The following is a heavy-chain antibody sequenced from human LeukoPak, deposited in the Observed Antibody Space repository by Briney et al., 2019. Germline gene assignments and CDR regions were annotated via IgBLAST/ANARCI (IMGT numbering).Heavy chain of an antibody. D-gene: IGHD3-16*01. CDR2: IGGHETDT. J-gene: IGHJ3*02. CDR3: AKDRQSRNNVWDPFDI. CDR1: GFTFSDYA. V-gene: IGHV3-23*01. Sequence: GSLRLSYAVSGFTFSDYAMSWVRQAPGKGLEWVSGIGGHETDTHYADSVRGRFTISRDNSKNTLYLQMNSLRAEDTAAYYCAKDRQSRNNVWDPFDIWRQGTMVTVSS.